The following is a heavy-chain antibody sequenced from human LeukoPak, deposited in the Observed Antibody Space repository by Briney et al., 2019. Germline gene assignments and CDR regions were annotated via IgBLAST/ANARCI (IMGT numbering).Heavy chain of an antibody. Sequence: ASVKVSCKASGGTFSSYAISWVRQAPGQGLEWMGGIIPIFGTENYAQKFQGRVTITTDGSTSTAYMELSSLRSEDTAVYYCARYSSAQKVLDYWGQGTLVTVSS. V-gene: IGHV1-69*05. CDR1: GGTFSSYA. CDR2: IIPIFGTE. D-gene: IGHD6-25*01. CDR3: ARYSSAQKVLDY. J-gene: IGHJ4*02.